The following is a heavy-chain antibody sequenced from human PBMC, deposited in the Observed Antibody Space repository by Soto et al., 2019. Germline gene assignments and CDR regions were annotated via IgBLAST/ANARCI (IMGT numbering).Heavy chain of an antibody. Sequence: QVQLVESGGGLVKPGGSLRLSCAASGFTFSDYYMTWIRQAPGKGLEWLSYISSRSTYTNYADSVQGRFTISRDNAKNSLYRQMNNLRAEDTAVYYCARGNSGWYLGDFDYWGQGTLVSVSS. CDR3: ARGNSGWYLGDFDY. V-gene: IGHV3-11*05. J-gene: IGHJ4*02. D-gene: IGHD6-19*01. CDR1: GFTFSDYY. CDR2: ISSRSTYT.